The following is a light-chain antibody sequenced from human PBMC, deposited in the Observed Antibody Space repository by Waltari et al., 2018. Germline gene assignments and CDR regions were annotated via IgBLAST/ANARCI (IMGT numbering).Light chain of an antibody. J-gene: IGLJ2*01. V-gene: IGLV2-14*01. CDR2: DVS. CDR3: SSFTSSTTGI. Sequence: SALTQPDSVSGSPGQSITISCSGISSDSGGYNYVSWYQQHPGEAPKVIIYDVSNRPSGASNRFAGSKSGSSASLTISGLQAEDEADYYCSSFTSSTTGIFGGGTKLTVL. CDR1: SSDSGGYNY.